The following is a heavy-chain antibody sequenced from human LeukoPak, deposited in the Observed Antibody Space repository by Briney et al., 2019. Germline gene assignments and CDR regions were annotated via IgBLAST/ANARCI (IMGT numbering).Heavy chain of an antibody. CDR3: TRGIFSNWFDP. Sequence: GGSLRLSCAAYGFTFSSYSMHWARHAPGKGLVWVSRINSDGSSTSYADSVKGRFTISRDNDKNTLYLQMNSLRAEDTAVYYCTRGIFSNWFDPWGQGSLGTVSS. V-gene: IGHV3-74*01. J-gene: IGHJ5*02. CDR1: GFTFSSYS. CDR2: INSDGSST.